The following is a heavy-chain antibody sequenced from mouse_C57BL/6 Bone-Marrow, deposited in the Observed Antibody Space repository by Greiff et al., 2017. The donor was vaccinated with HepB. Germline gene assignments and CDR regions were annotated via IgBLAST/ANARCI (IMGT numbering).Heavy chain of an antibody. CDR1: GFNIKNTY. D-gene: IGHD2-4*01. J-gene: IGHJ4*01. CDR2: IDPANGNT. V-gene: IGHV14-3*01. CDR3: ARSENVYYDYDGYAMDY. Sequence: VQLQQSVAELVRPGASVKLSCTASGFNIKNTYMHWVKQRPEQGLEWIGRIDPANGNTKYAPKFQGKATITADTSSNTAYLQLSSLTSEDTAIYYCARSENVYYDYDGYAMDYWGQGTSVTVSS.